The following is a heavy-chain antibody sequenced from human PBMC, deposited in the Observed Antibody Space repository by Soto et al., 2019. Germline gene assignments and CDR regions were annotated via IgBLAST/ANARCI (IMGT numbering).Heavy chain of an antibody. J-gene: IGHJ4*02. D-gene: IGHD5-12*01. CDR3: ATHVDIVATITSPKIAVDENDKWG. V-gene: IGHV3-21*01. CDR2: ISSSSSYI. Sequence: GGSLRLSCAASGFTFSSYSMNWVRQAPGKGLEWVSSISSSSSYIYYADSVKGRFTISRDNAKNSLYLQMNSLRAEDTAVYYCATHVDIVATITSPKIAVDENDKWGWGQGTLVTVSS. CDR1: GFTFSSYS.